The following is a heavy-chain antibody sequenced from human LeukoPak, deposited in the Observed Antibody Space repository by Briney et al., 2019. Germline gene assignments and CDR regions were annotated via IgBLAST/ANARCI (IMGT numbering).Heavy chain of an antibody. CDR3: ARDNDSRDPPHFDY. CDR1: GYSFTSYY. Sequence: GASVKVSCKASGYSFTSYYMHWVRQAPGQGLEWMGMINPSGGSTSYAQKFQGRVTMTRDMSTSTVYMEVSSLRSEDTAVYYCARDNDSRDPPHFDYWGQGTLVTVSS. CDR2: INPSGGST. J-gene: IGHJ4*02. D-gene: IGHD3-16*01. V-gene: IGHV1-46*01.